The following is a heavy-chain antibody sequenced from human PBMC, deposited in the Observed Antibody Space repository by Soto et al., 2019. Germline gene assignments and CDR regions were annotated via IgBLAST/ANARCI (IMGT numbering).Heavy chain of an antibody. V-gene: IGHV4-34*12. D-gene: IGHD1-26*01. CDR1: GGSFSAYY. J-gene: IGHJ6*02. CDR2: IIPSEST. Sequence: SETLSLTCAVYGGSFSAYYWSWVRQPPGKGLEWIGEIIPSESTKYNPSLKSRVTISVDKSKNQFSLKLSSVNAADTAVYYCARQRPTDGRWEFANYYGMDVWGQGTPVTVSS. CDR3: ARQRPTDGRWEFANYYGMDV.